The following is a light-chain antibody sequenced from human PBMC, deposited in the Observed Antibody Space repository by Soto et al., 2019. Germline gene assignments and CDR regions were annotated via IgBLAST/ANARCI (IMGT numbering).Light chain of an antibody. CDR1: SSDFGGYDH. V-gene: IGLV2-14*01. CDR3: GTWDNSLSAWV. CDR2: EVS. J-gene: IGLJ3*02. Sequence: QPASVSGSPGQSITISCSGTSSDFGGYDHVSWYQHHPGEAPKLMIYEVSYRPSGVSTRFSGSKSGNTASLTISGLQAEDEADYYCGTWDNSLSAWVFGGGTKVTVL.